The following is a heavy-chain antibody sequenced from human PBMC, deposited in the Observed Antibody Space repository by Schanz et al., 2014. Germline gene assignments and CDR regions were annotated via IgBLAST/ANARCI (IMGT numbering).Heavy chain of an antibody. V-gene: IGHV3-30*04. CDR3: ARRYSGRYCFDY. D-gene: IGHD1-26*01. Sequence: VLLVESGGGVVQPGRSLRLSCAASGFPFRSYVMHWVRQAPGKGLEWVAFISYDGNNQYYADSVKGRFTISRDNAKNSLSLQMDRLRDEDTAVYYCARRYSGRYCFDYWGQGTLVAVSS. CDR1: GFPFRSYV. J-gene: IGHJ4*02. CDR2: ISYDGNNQ.